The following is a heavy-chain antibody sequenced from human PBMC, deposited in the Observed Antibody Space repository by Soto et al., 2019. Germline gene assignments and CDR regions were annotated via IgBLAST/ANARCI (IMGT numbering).Heavy chain of an antibody. CDR3: ARDLERATMDFDY. J-gene: IGHJ4*02. V-gene: IGHV3-30-3*01. D-gene: IGHD3-3*01. Sequence: QVQLVESGGGVVQPGRSLRLSCAASGFTFSSYAMHWVRQAPGKGLEWVAVISYDGSNKYYADSVKGRFTISRDNSKNTLYLQMNSLRAEDTAVYYCARDLERATMDFDYWGQGTLVTVSS. CDR2: ISYDGSNK. CDR1: GFTFSSYA.